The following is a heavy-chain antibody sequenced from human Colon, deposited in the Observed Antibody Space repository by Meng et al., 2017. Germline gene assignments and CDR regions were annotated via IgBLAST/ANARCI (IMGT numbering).Heavy chain of an antibody. Sequence: LVETGGGLIQPGGSLRLACAASGFTFRDYYMTWIRQAPGKGLEWVSHISSSGKIIDYADSVKGRFTISRDNANNSLYLQMDSLTADDTAVYYCARDHGTGLDHWGQGALVTVSS. J-gene: IGHJ4*02. V-gene: IGHV3-11*01. D-gene: IGHD1-14*01. CDR2: ISSSGKII. CDR3: ARDHGTGLDH. CDR1: GFTFRDYY.